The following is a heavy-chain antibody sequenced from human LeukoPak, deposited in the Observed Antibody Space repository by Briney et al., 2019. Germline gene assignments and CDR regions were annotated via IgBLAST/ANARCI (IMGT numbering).Heavy chain of an antibody. Sequence: GGSLRLSCAASGFTFTTYAIHWVRQAPGKGLEWAAVMSYDGSNKYYADSVKGRFTIPRDNSENTLFLQMNSLRLEDTAVYFCARDGDTAIRGVNFDYWGQGTLVTVSS. CDR1: GFTFTTYA. CDR2: MSYDGSNK. J-gene: IGHJ4*02. D-gene: IGHD3-10*01. CDR3: ARDGDTAIRGVNFDY. V-gene: IGHV3-30-3*01.